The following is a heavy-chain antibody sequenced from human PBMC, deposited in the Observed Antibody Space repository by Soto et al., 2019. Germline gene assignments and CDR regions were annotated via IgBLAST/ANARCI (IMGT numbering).Heavy chain of an antibody. D-gene: IGHD3-9*01. Sequence: PGGSLRLSCASSGFTFNDYYMTWIRQAPGKGLEWVSYISSSGSTMYYADSVKGRFTISRDNAKKSLYLRMNSLRAEDTAVYYCARAETLRYFDLKHHFHYWGRGTLVTVSS. J-gene: IGHJ4*02. CDR2: ISSSGSTM. CDR3: ARAETLRYFDLKHHFHY. V-gene: IGHV3-11*01. CDR1: GFTFNDYY.